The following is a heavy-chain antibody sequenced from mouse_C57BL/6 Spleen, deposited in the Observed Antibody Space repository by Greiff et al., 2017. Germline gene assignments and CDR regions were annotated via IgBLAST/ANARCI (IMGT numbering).Heavy chain of an antibody. D-gene: IGHD2-5*01. V-gene: IGHV14-2*01. J-gene: IGHJ2*01. CDR3: DRSYSSYVGFDD. Sequence: VQLQQSGAELVKPGASVKLSCTASGFNIKDYYMHWVKQRTEQGLEWIGRIDPEDGETKYAPKFQGKATIPADTSSNTAYLQLRILTSETTAVNSCDRSYSSYVGFDDWGQGTTLTVSS. CDR2: IDPEDGET. CDR1: GFNIKDYY.